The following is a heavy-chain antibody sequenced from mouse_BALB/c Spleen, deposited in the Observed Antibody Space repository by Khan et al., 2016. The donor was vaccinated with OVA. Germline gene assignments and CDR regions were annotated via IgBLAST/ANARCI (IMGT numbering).Heavy chain of an antibody. CDR3: ARSRGPGYDYCFDY. Sequence: VQLQQSGPELVKPGASVKISCKASGYAFTDYNMHWVKQSHGKSLEWIGYIYPYNGGTGYNQKFKSKATLTVDNSSSTAYMELRSLTSEDSAVYYCARSRGPGYDYCFDYWGQGTTLTVSS. V-gene: IGHV1S29*02. CDR1: GYAFTDYN. CDR2: IYPYNGGT. D-gene: IGHD2-4*01. J-gene: IGHJ2*01.